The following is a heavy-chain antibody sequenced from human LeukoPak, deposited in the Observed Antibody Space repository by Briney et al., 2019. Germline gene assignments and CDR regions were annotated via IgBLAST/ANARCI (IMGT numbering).Heavy chain of an antibody. Sequence: GGSLRLSCVASGFTFDDYGMSWVRQAPGKGLEWVANIKQDGSEKYYVDSVKGRFTISRDNAKNSLYLQMNSLRAEDTAVYYCARESEMGITMVRASYYMDVWGKGTTVTVSS. D-gene: IGHD3-10*01. CDR2: IKQDGSEK. CDR3: ARESEMGITMVRASYYMDV. V-gene: IGHV3-7*01. CDR1: GFTFDDYG. J-gene: IGHJ6*03.